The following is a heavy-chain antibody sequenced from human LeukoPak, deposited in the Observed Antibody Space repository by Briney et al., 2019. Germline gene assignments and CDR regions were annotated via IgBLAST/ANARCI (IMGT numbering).Heavy chain of an antibody. CDR3: ARGLTTRGIAVAGSDY. Sequence: GGSLRLSRAASGFTFSSYAMHWVRQAPGKGLEWVSSISSSSSYIYYADSVKGRFTISRDNAKNSLYLQMNSLRAEDTAVYYCARGLTTRGIAVAGSDYWGQGTLVTVSS. CDR2: ISSSSSYI. V-gene: IGHV3-21*01. J-gene: IGHJ4*02. CDR1: GFTFSSYA. D-gene: IGHD6-19*01.